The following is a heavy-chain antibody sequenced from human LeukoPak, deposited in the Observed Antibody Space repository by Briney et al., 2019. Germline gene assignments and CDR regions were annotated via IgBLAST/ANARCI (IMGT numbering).Heavy chain of an antibody. D-gene: IGHD1-26*01. CDR2: IGGGGENT. J-gene: IGHJ4*02. Sequence: PGGSLRLSCAASGFTFGGYAMSWVRPAPGKGLEWVSTIGGGGENTYYADAAKGRCTNSRDNSKNTVYLPMNSLRAEDTAVYYCAKERATTTAFDYWGQGTLITASS. CDR3: AKERATTTAFDY. V-gene: IGHV3-23*01. CDR1: GFTFGGYA.